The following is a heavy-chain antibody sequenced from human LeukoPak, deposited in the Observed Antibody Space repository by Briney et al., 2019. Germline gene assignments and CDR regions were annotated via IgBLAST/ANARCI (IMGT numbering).Heavy chain of an antibody. CDR1: GFTFSSYW. J-gene: IGHJ4*02. CDR3: ARDHHYYDSSGYLGY. V-gene: IGHV3-7*01. Sequence: PGGSLRLSCAASGFTFSSYWMSWVRQAPGKGLEWVANIKQDGSEKYYVDSVKGRCTISRDNAKNSLYLQMNSLRAEDTAVYYCARDHHYYDSSGYLGYWGQGTLVTVSS. D-gene: IGHD3-22*01. CDR2: IKQDGSEK.